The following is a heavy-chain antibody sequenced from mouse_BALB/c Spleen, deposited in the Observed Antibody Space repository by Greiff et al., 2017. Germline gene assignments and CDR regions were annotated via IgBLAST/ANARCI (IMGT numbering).Heavy chain of an antibody. CDR2: IWAGGST. J-gene: IGHJ3*01. V-gene: IGHV2-9*02. Sequence: VMLVESGPGLVAPSQSLSITCTVSGFSLTSYGVHWVRQPPGKGLEWLGVIWAGGSTNYNSALMSRLSISKDNSKSQVFLKMNSLQTDDTAMYYCAREGTGTRGPWFAYWGQGTLVTVSA. CDR3: AREGTGTRGPWFAY. D-gene: IGHD4-1*01. CDR1: GFSLTSYG.